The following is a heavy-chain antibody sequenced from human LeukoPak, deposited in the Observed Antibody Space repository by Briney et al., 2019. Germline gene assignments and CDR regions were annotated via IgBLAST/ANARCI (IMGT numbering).Heavy chain of an antibody. Sequence: PSETLSLTCADYGGSFSGYYWSWIRQPPGKGLEWIGEINHSGSTNYNPSLKSRVTISVDTSKNQFSLKLSSVTAADTAVYYCARGKLALRYWGQGTLVTVSS. V-gene: IGHV4-34*01. CDR1: GGSFSGYY. J-gene: IGHJ4*02. CDR2: INHSGST. CDR3: ARGKLALRY. D-gene: IGHD1-1*01.